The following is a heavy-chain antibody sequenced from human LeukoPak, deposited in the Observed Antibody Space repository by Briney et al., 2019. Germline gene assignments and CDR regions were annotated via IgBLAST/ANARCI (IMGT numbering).Heavy chain of an antibody. CDR1: GFTFSSCA. Sequence: PGGSLRLSCAASGFTFSSCAMHWVRQAPGKGLEWVAVISYDGSNKYYADSVKGRFTISRDNSKNTLYLQMNSLRAEDTAVYYCARSYGSGSYYFDYWGQGTLVTVSS. CDR2: ISYDGSNK. CDR3: ARSYGSGSYYFDY. J-gene: IGHJ4*02. D-gene: IGHD3-10*01. V-gene: IGHV3-30*04.